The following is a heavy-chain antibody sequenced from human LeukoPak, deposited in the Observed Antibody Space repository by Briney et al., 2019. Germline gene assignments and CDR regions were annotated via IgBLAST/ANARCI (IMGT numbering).Heavy chain of an antibody. V-gene: IGHV4-31*03. Sequence: SETLSLTCTVSGGSISSGGYYWSWIRQHPGKGLEWIGYIYYSGSTYYNPSLKSRVTISVDTSKNQFSLKLSSVTAADTAVYYCARLNYYDSSGYSQYFDYWGQGTLVTVSP. J-gene: IGHJ4*02. CDR2: IYYSGST. CDR1: GGSISSGGYY. CDR3: ARLNYYDSSGYSQYFDY. D-gene: IGHD3-22*01.